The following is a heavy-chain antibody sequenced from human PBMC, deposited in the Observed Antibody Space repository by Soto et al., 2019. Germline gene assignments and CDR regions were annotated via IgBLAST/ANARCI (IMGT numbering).Heavy chain of an antibody. V-gene: IGHV4-31*03. CDR2: ISYSGST. Sequence: SETLSLTCTFSGGSISIGSYYLSLILQLPVHSLWLIGYISYSGSTYYNPSLKSRLTIPADTSKNQFALKLSSVTAADTAVYYCAREENRRHWNSYDILTGKNWFDPWGQGTLVTVSS. D-gene: IGHD3-9*01. J-gene: IGHJ5*02. CDR3: AREENRRHWNSYDILTGKNWFDP. CDR1: GGSISIGSYY.